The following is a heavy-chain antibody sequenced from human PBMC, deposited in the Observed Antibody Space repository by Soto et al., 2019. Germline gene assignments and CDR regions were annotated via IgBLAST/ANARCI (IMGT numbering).Heavy chain of an antibody. CDR1: GFPFSRTF. J-gene: IGHJ4*02. CDR2: VTTDGSPT. CDR3: VRVPGGFFNTWSLRFDS. V-gene: IGHV3-74*01. Sequence: EVSLRLSCAASGFPFSRTFMHRVRQASEKNLVWVARVTTDGSPTVYAGSVKGRFTISSDNVRNTVSLEMNDLRAEDTAVYFFVRVPGGFFNTWSLRFDSWGQGTLATVSS. D-gene: IGHD3-10*01.